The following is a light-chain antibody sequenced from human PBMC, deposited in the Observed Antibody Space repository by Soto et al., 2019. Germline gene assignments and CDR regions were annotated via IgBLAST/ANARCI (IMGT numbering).Light chain of an antibody. CDR1: QGVRND. CDR2: AAS. J-gene: IGKJ5*01. Sequence: AIPMTQSPSSLSASVGDRVTITCRASQGVRNDLGWYQQKPGKAPKVLIYAASSLRSGVPSRFSGSVSGTEFTLTISSLQPEDFATYYCVQDYNYPITVGQGTRLEIK. CDR3: VQDYNYPIT. V-gene: IGKV1-6*01.